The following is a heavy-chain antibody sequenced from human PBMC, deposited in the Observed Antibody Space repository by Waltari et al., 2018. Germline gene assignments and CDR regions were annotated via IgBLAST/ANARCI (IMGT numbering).Heavy chain of an antibody. V-gene: IGHV2-5*02. CDR2: IYWDDDK. CDR3: AHFVEYGDHPFFDY. J-gene: IGHJ4*02. D-gene: IGHD4-17*01. CDR1: GFSLSTSGVG. Sequence: QITLKESGPTLVKPTQTLTLTCTFSGFSLSTSGVGVGWIRQPPGKALEWLALIYWDDDKRYSPSLKSRLTITKDTSKNQVVLTMTNMDPVDTATYYCAHFVEYGDHPFFDYWGQGTLVTVSS.